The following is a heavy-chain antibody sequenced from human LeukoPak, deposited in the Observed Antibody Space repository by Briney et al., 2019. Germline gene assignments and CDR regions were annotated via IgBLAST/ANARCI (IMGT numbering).Heavy chain of an antibody. D-gene: IGHD6-19*01. J-gene: IGHJ5*02. Sequence: GGSLRLSCAASGFTFSSYDMHWVRQATGKGLEWVSAIGTAGDTYYPGSVKGRFTISRENAKNSLYLQMNSLRAGDTAVYYCAREDSSGWYSLLYNWFDPWGQGTLVTVSS. CDR3: AREDSSGWYSLLYNWFDP. CDR1: GFTFSSYD. V-gene: IGHV3-13*01. CDR2: IGTAGDT.